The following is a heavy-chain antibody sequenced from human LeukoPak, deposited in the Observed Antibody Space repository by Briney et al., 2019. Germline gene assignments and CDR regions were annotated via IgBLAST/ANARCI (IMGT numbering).Heavy chain of an antibody. V-gene: IGHV1-2*02. J-gene: IGHJ4*02. CDR3: ARHLHFDY. Sequence: ASVKVSCKASGYTFTGFYIHWVRQAPRQGPEWMGWINPGTGGTSYAQNFQARVTLTRDTSTSTAYMELNSLRSDDTAVYFCARHLHFDYWGQGTLVSV. CDR1: GYTFTGFY. CDR2: INPGTGGT.